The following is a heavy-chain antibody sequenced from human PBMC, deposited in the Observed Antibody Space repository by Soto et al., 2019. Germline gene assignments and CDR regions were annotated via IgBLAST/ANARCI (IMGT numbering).Heavy chain of an antibody. CDR2: IKQDGSEK. D-gene: IGHD2-8*02. CDR1: GFTFSSYW. Sequence: EVQLVESGGGLVQPGGSLRLSCAASGFTFSSYWMNWVRQAPGKGLEWVANIKQDGSEKYYVDSVKGRFTISRDNAKNSQHLQMNSLRGEDTAVYFCARGGAVQVLSGDAFWGQGTMVTVSS. CDR3: ARGGAVQVLSGDAF. V-gene: IGHV3-7*01. J-gene: IGHJ3*01.